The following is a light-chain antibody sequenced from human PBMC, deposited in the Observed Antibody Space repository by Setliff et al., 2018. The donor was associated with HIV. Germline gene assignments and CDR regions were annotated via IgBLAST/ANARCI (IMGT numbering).Light chain of an antibody. J-gene: IGLJ2*01. CDR3: SSYSYSTTLV. V-gene: IGLV2-14*01. CDR2: GVN. CDR1: SSDVGGFDF. Sequence: QSALTQPASVSGSPGQSITISCTGTSSDVGGFDFVSWYQQHPGKAPKLIIYGVNKRPPGVSDRFSGSKSANTASLTISGLQAEDEADYFCSSYSYSTTLVFGGGTKVTVL.